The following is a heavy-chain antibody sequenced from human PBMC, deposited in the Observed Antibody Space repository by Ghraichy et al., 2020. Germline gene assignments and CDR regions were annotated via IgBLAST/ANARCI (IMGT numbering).Heavy chain of an antibody. V-gene: IGHV1-8*01. CDR3: GRTTKIGVRKVWLDY. CDR1: GYTFTSYD. CDR2: MNPNSGDT. Sequence: ASVKVSCKASGYTFTSYDINWVRLATGQGLEWMGYMNPNSGDTGYAQKFQGRVTMTRNTSISTAYMELTSLRSEDTAVYYCGRTTKIGVRKVWLDYWGQGTLVTVSS. D-gene: IGHD3-22*01. J-gene: IGHJ4*02.